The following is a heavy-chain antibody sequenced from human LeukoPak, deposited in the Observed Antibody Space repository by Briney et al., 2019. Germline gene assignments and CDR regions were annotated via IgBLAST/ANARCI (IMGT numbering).Heavy chain of an antibody. D-gene: IGHD3-22*01. Sequence: GGSLRLSCAASGFTFSSYSMNWVSQAPGKGLEWVSVIHTGGTTHYADSVRGRFTVSKDTSNNTVLLQMPRLRVEDTALYFCARVWLGYFFHWGQGDLVT. V-gene: IGHV3-53*01. CDR1: GFTFSSYS. J-gene: IGHJ1*01. CDR3: ARVWLGYFFH. CDR2: IHTGGTT.